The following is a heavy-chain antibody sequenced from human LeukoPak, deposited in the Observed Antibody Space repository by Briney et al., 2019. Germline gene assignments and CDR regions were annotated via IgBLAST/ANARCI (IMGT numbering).Heavy chain of an antibody. J-gene: IGHJ4*02. CDR3: ATLVIAVAGGFGDY. Sequence: ASVKVSCKASGYTFTGYYMHWVRQAPGQGLEWMGWINPNSGGTNYAQKFQGRVTMTRDTSISTGYMELSRLRSDDPAVYYCATLVIAVAGGFGDYWGQGTLVTVSS. D-gene: IGHD6-19*01. V-gene: IGHV1-2*02. CDR1: GYTFTGYY. CDR2: INPNSGGT.